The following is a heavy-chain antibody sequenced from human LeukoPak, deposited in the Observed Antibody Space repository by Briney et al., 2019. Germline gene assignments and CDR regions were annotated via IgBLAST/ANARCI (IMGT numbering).Heavy chain of an antibody. V-gene: IGHV3-7*01. J-gene: IGHJ4*02. CDR3: ARSTAAYDYVWGSYHY. D-gene: IGHD3-16*02. Sequence: PGGSLRLSCAASGFTFSSYWMSWVRQAPGKGLEWVANIKQDGSEKYYVDSVKGRFTISRDNAKNSLYLQMNSLRAEDTAVYYCARSTAAYDYVWGSYHYWGQGTLVTVSS. CDR1: GFTFSSYW. CDR2: IKQDGSEK.